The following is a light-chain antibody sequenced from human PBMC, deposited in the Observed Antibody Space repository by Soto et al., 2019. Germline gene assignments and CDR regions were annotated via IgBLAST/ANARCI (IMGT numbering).Light chain of an antibody. CDR1: QSVSSNY. V-gene: IGKV3-20*01. Sequence: EIVLTQSPGTLSLSPGERATLSCRASQSVSSNYLAWYQRKPGQAPRLLIYGASSRAIDIPNRFSGSGSGTGFTLTITRLEPEDCAVYYCQQYGSSPPTFGQGTKVEI. CDR2: GAS. J-gene: IGKJ1*01. CDR3: QQYGSSPPT.